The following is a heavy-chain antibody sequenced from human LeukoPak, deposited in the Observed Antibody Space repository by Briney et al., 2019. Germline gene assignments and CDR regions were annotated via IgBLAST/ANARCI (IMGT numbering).Heavy chain of an antibody. Sequence: GGSLRLSCAASGFTFSSYSMNWVRQAPGKGLEWVSSISSSSSYIYYADSVKDRFTISRDNAKNSLYLQMNSLRAEDTAVYYCAVTTVTRSFDYWGQGTLVTVSS. J-gene: IGHJ4*02. CDR3: AVTTVTRSFDY. CDR2: ISSSSSYI. D-gene: IGHD4-17*01. CDR1: GFTFSSYS. V-gene: IGHV3-21*01.